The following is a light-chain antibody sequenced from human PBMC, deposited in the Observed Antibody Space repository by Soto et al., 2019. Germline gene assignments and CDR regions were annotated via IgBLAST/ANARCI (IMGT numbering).Light chain of an antibody. Sequence: QSVLAQPASVSGSPGQSVTISCTGTSSDVGAYNSVSWYQQHPDKAPQLMIYKGTQRPSGVSNRFSGSTSGNAASLTISGLQAGDEADYFCCSSAPESTYVFGTGTKVTVV. CDR3: CSSAPESTYV. CDR1: SSDVGAYNS. V-gene: IGLV2-23*01. J-gene: IGLJ1*01. CDR2: KGT.